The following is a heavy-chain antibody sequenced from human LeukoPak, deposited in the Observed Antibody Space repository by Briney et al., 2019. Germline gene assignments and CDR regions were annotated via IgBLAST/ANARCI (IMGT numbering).Heavy chain of an antibody. V-gene: IGHV3-11*04. CDR2: ISSSGSTI. CDR3: ARQDSGSYYGGVY. D-gene: IGHD1-26*01. Sequence: LSLTCAVYGGSFSGYYWSWIRQPPGKGLEWVSYISSSGSTIYYADSVKGRFTISRDNAKNSLYLQMNSLRAEDTAVYYCARQDSGSYYGGVYWGQGTLVTVSS. CDR1: GGSFSGYY. J-gene: IGHJ4*02.